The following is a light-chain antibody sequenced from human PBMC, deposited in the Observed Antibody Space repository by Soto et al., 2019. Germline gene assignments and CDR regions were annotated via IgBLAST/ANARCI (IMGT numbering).Light chain of an antibody. J-gene: IGLJ1*01. CDR2: DNN. CDR1: NSNIGTNH. Sequence: QSVLTQPPSVSAAPGQKVTISCSGSNSNIGTNHVSWYQQLPGTAPKLLIYDNNNRPSGIPARFSGSRSGTSATLDITGLQTGDEAEYYCGTWDSSLSVGYVFGTGTKLTVL. V-gene: IGLV1-51*01. CDR3: GTWDSSLSVGYV.